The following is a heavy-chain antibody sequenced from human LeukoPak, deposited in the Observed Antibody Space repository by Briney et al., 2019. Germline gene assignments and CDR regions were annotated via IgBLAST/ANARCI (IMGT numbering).Heavy chain of an antibody. V-gene: IGHV4-38-2*02. D-gene: IGHD6-19*01. CDR1: TYSISSGYY. CDR2: IYHNGNT. CDR3: ARGHCSGNVCFVHFDD. J-gene: IGHJ4*02. Sequence: PSETLSLTCTVSTYSISSGYYWGWIRQPPGKGLEWIGNIYHNGNTYYNPSLKSRVTISVDTSKKQFSLKLRTATAADTAVYYCARGHCSGNVCFVHFDDWGQGIQVTVSS.